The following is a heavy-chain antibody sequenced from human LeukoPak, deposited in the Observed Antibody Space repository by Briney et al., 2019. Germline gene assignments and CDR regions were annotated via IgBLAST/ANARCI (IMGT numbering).Heavy chain of an antibody. V-gene: IGHV3-21*01. CDR3: ASGYYDNTGYDYDAFDI. CDR2: ITSSSSYI. D-gene: IGHD3-22*01. Sequence: GGSLRLSCAASGFTFSSYSMHWVRQAPGKGLERISSITSSSSYIYYADSVKGRFTISRDNAKNSLYLQMNSLRAEDSAVYYCASGYYDNTGYDYDAFDIWGQGTMVTVSS. CDR1: GFTFSSYS. J-gene: IGHJ3*02.